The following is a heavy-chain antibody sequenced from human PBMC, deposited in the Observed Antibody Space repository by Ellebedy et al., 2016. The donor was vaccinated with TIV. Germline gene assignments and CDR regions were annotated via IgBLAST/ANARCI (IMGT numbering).Heavy chain of an antibody. V-gene: IGHV3-48*01. Sequence: PGGSLRLSCAASGFTFSSYSMSWVRQAPGKGLEWVSYIGTSRSTIYYTDSVRGRFTISRDNAKNSLYLQMNSLRAEDTAVYYCARDPTARSTVTGLGDYWGQGTLVTVSS. CDR3: ARDPTARSTVTGLGDY. J-gene: IGHJ4*02. CDR1: GFTFSSYS. D-gene: IGHD4-17*01. CDR2: IGTSRSTI.